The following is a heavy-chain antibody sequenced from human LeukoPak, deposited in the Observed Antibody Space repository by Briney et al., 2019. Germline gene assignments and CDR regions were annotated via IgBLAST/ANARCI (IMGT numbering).Heavy chain of an antibody. J-gene: IGHJ4*02. CDR2: ISGSGDVP. V-gene: IGHV3-23*01. CDR3: AREVAWESSPLALDY. D-gene: IGHD1-1*01. Sequence: GGSLRLSCPASGFSFSSYALNWVRQAPGKGLEWVSGISGSGDVPYYADSVGGRLTISRDNAKNTRYLQMNSLETEDTAVYYCAREVAWESSPLALDYWGQGSLVTVTS. CDR1: GFSFSSYA.